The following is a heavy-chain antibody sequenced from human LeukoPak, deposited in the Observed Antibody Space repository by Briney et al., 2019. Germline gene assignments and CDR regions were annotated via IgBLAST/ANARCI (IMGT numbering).Heavy chain of an antibody. V-gene: IGHV3-21*01. CDR2: ISSSSSYI. Sequence: GGSLRLSCAASGFTFSSYIMNWVRQAPGKGLEWVSSISSSSSYIYYADSVKGRFTISRDNAKNSLYLQMNSLRAEDTAVYYCARERNDGASDYWGQGTLVTVSS. D-gene: IGHD1-1*01. CDR3: ARERNDGASDY. CDR1: GFTFSSYI. J-gene: IGHJ4*02.